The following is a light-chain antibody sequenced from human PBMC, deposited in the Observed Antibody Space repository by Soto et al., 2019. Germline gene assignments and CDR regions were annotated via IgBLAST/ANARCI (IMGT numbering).Light chain of an antibody. CDR2: LGY. CDR3: MQALQTPRT. Sequence: DIVMTQSPLSLPVTPGEPASISCRSSQSLLHSNGYNYLDWYLQKPGQSPQLLIYLGYNRASGVPDRFSGSGSGTDFTLKISRVEADDVWVYYCMQALQTPRTFGQGTKVEIK. J-gene: IGKJ1*01. CDR1: QSLLHSNGYNY. V-gene: IGKV2-28*01.